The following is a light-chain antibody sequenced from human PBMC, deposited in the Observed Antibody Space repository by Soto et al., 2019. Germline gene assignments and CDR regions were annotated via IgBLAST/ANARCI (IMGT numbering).Light chain of an antibody. CDR3: GTWDSSLSAYV. V-gene: IGLV1-51*01. CDR1: SSNIGNNY. J-gene: IGLJ1*01. Sequence: QSVLTQPPSVSAAPGQKVTISCSGSSSNIGNNYVSWYQQLPGTAPKLLIYDNNKRPSGSPDRFSGSKSGTSATLGITGLQTGDEADYYCGTWDSSLSAYVFGTGTKGTVL. CDR2: DNN.